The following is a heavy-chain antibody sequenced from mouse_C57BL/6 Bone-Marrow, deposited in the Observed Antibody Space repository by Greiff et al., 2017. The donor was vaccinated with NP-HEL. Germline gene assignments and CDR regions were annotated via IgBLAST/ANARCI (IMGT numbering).Heavy chain of an antibody. CDR1: GFNIKDDY. J-gene: IGHJ2*01. CDR2: IDPENGDT. Sequence: VQLQQSGAELVRPGASVKLSCTASGFNIKDDYMHWVKQRPEQGLEWIGWIDPENGDTEYASKFQGKATITADTSSNTAYLQLSSLTSEDTAVYYCTTNGNYCFDYWGQGTTLTVSS. V-gene: IGHV14-4*01. D-gene: IGHD2-1*01. CDR3: TTNGNYCFDY.